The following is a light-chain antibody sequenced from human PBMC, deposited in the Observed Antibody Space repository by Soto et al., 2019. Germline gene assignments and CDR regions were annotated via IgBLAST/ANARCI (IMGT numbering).Light chain of an antibody. CDR1: SSDVGGYNY. J-gene: IGLJ1*01. CDR2: DVS. V-gene: IGLV2-11*01. CDR3: CSYVGATTYV. Sequence: QSALTQPRSVSGSPGQSVTISCTGTSSDVGGYNYVSWYQQHPGKAPKLMIYDVSKRPSGVPDRFSGSKSGNTASLTISGLQAEDEADYYCCSYVGATTYVFGSGTKLTV.